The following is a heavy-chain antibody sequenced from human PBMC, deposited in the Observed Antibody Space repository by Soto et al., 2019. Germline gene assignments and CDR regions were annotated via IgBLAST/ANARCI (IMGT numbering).Heavy chain of an antibody. CDR3: ASSNYYDSSGYYLVY. J-gene: IGHJ4*02. Sequence: GGSLRLSCAASGFTFSSYGMHWVRQAPGKGLEWVAVISYDGSNKYYADSVKGRFTISRDNSKNTLYLQMNSLRAEDTAVYYCASSNYYDSSGYYLVYWGQGTLVTVSS. V-gene: IGHV3-30*03. CDR2: ISYDGSNK. D-gene: IGHD3-22*01. CDR1: GFTFSSYG.